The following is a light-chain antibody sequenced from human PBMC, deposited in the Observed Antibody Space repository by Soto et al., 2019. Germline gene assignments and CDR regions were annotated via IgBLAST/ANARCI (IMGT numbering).Light chain of an antibody. J-gene: IGKJ4*01. V-gene: IGKV1-12*01. CDR3: QQSNTFPLT. Sequence: DIQMTQSPASLSASVGDRVTISCRAGQNVGDWLAWYQQTPGKAPKLLIYAASRLQTGVPSRFSVGGSGTDFTLTISSLQPEDFAAYYCQQSNTFPLTFGGGTKVEIK. CDR2: AAS. CDR1: QNVGDW.